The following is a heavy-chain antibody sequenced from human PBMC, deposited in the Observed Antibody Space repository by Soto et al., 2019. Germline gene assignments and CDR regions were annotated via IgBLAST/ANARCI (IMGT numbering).Heavy chain of an antibody. D-gene: IGHD3-22*01. V-gene: IGHV3-30-3*01. Sequence: QMQLAESGGGVVQPGRSRRLSCGASGFPFSTYTMHWVRQAPGKGLEWVALMSFDGNNKYYAESVKGRFTISRDNSKNTLYLQMNSLRPEDTAVYYCARDRYYDSSGLDWWGQGTLVTVSS. J-gene: IGHJ4*02. CDR3: ARDRYYDSSGLDW. CDR2: MSFDGNNK. CDR1: GFPFSTYT.